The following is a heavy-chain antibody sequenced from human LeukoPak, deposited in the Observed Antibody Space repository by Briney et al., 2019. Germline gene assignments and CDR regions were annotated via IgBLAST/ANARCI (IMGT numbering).Heavy chain of an antibody. CDR1: GFTFTNAW. J-gene: IGHJ4*02. V-gene: IGHV3-21*01. CDR2: VSTTSHYI. D-gene: IGHD4-17*01. Sequence: GGSLRLSCAASGFTFTNAWMNWVRQAPGKGLEWVSCVSTTSHYIYYADSVKGRFTISRDNARNSLYLQMNSLRAEDTAVYYCARSKDYGDYVFDYWGQGTLVTVSS. CDR3: ARSKDYGDYVFDY.